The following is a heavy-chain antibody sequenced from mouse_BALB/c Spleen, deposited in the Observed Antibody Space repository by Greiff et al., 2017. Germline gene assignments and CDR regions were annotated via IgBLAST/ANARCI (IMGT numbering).Heavy chain of an antibody. D-gene: IGHD2-1*01. J-gene: IGHJ3*01. CDR1: GYTFSSYW. CDR2: ILPGSGST. V-gene: IGHV1-9*01. CDR3: ARGDYGNPAWFAY. Sequence: VQLQQSGAELMKPGASVKISCKATGYTFSSYWIEWVKQRPGHGLEWIGEILPGSGSTNYNEKFKGKATLTADTSSSTAYMQLSSLTSEDSAIYYCARGDYGNPAWFAYWGQGTLVTVSA.